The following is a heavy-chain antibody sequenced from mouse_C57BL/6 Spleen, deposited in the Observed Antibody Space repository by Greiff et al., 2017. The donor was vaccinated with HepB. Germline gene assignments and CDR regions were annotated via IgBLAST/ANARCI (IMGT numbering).Heavy chain of an antibody. CDR3: ARSPFITTVVAHFDY. Sequence: VKLQQPGAELVKPGASVKLSCKASGYTFTSYWMHWVKQRPGRGLEWIGRIDPNSGGTKYNEKFKSKATLTVDKPSSTAYMQLSSLTSEDSAVYYCARSPFITTVVAHFDYWGQGTTLTVSS. V-gene: IGHV1-72*01. J-gene: IGHJ2*01. CDR1: GYTFTSYW. D-gene: IGHD1-1*01. CDR2: IDPNSGGT.